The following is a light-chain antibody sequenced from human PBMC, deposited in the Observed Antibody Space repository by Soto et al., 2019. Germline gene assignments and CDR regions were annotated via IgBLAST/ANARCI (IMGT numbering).Light chain of an antibody. J-gene: IGLJ3*02. V-gene: IGLV2-14*01. Sequence: QSAPTQPASVSGSPGQSITISCTGTSSDVGGYKYVSWYQQHADTPPQLIIFEVSRRPSGVSYRFSGSKSGNTASLTISGLQPEDEGDYYCSSYTASGTPVFGGGTKVTVL. CDR3: SSYTASGTPV. CDR2: EVS. CDR1: SSDVGGYKY.